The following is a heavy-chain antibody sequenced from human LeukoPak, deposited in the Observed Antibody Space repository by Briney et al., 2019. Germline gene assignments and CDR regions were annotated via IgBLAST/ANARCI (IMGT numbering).Heavy chain of an antibody. CDR3: ARSSNYYGSGSYNYYYYYMDV. J-gene: IGHJ6*03. CDR1: GGSISSYY. CDR2: IYYSGST. V-gene: IGHV4-59*01. Sequence: TSETLSLTCTVSGGSISSYYWSWIRQPPGKGLEWIGYIYYSGSTNYNPSLKSRVTISVDTSKNQFSLKLSSVTAADTAVYYCARSSNYYGSGSYNYYYYYMDVWGKGTTVTVSS. D-gene: IGHD3-10*01.